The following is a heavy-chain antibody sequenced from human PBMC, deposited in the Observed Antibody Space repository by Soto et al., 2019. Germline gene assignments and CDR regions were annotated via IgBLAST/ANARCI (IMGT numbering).Heavy chain of an antibody. J-gene: IGHJ4*02. CDR1: GGSISSYY. D-gene: IGHD7-27*01. V-gene: IGHV4-59*08. CDR2: IYYSGGT. CDR3: ARRWGRTFDY. Sequence: SETLSLTCAVAGGSISSYYLSWIRQPPGKGLEWIGYIYYSGGTNYNPSLKSRVTISVDTSKNQFSLKLSSVTAADTAVYYCARRWGRTFDYWGQGTLVTVSS.